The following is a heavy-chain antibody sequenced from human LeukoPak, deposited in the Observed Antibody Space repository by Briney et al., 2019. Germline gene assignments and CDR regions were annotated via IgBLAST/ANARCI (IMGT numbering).Heavy chain of an antibody. CDR3: AKFSHLLVVVITNFDY. CDR1: GFTLSKFD. Sequence: PGGSLRLSCAASGFTLSKFDMYWVRQAPGKGLECVSVISRSGSGDNTYYADSVKGRFTISRDNSKNTLYLQMNSLRAEDTAVYYCAKFSHLLVVVITNFDYWGQGTLVTVSS. CDR2: ISRSGSGDNT. V-gene: IGHV3-23*01. J-gene: IGHJ4*02. D-gene: IGHD3-22*01.